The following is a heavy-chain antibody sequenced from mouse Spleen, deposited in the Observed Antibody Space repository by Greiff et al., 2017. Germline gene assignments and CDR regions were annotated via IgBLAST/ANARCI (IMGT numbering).Heavy chain of an antibody. D-gene: IGHD4-1*01. J-gene: IGHJ2*01. CDR1: GYSFTGYY. V-gene: IGHV1-42*01. Sequence: VQLQQSGPELVKPGASVKISCKASGYSFTGYYMNWVKQSPEKSLEWIGEFNPSTGGTTYNQKFKAKATLTVDKSSSTAYMQLKSLTSEDSAVYYCAREGTGFDYWGQGTTLTVSS. CDR3: AREGTGFDY. CDR2: FNPSTGGT.